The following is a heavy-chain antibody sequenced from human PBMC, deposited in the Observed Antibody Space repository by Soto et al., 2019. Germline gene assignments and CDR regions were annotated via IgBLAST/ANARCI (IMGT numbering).Heavy chain of an antibody. CDR2: ISGSGGST. J-gene: IGHJ5*02. Sequence: PGGSLRLSCAASGFTFSSYAMSWVRQAPGKGLEWVSAISGSGGSTYYADSVKGRFTISRDNSKSTLYLQMNSLRAEDTAVYYCAKDHYDFWSGYPTVGFDPWGQGTLVTVSS. D-gene: IGHD3-3*01. CDR1: GFTFSSYA. CDR3: AKDHYDFWSGYPTVGFDP. V-gene: IGHV3-23*01.